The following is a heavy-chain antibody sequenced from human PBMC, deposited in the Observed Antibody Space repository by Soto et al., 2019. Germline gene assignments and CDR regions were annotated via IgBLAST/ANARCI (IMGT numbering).Heavy chain of an antibody. V-gene: IGHV1-2*02. CDR2: INPKNGGT. CDR1: GYTFTYFY. CDR3: ARRDSSGSFDF. D-gene: IGHD5-18*01. J-gene: IGHJ4*02. Sequence: QVQLVQSGAETKKPGASVRVSCKTSGYTFTYFYIHWVRLAPGQGLEWMGWINPKNGGTSHAQKFQGSVSMTRDTSSNTLYMELNRLTSDDRGVYFCARRDSSGSFDFCCQGTLVTVSS.